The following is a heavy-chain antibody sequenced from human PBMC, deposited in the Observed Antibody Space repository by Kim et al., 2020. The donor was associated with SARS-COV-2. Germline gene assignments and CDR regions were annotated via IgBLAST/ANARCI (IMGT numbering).Heavy chain of an antibody. V-gene: IGHV6-1*01. CDR3: ARDSVRHFDY. D-gene: IGHD6-6*01. J-gene: IGHJ4*02. CDR2: YN. Sequence: YNDNAVSEKSRITINPDASKNQFSLQLNSVTPEDTAVYYCARDSVRHFDYWGQGTLVTVSS.